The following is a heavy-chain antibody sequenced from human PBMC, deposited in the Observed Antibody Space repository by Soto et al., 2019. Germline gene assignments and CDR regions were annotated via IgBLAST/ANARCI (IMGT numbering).Heavy chain of an antibody. CDR1: RFTFSSYV. Sequence: GGSLRLSCAASRFTFSSYVMTWVRQAPGKGLEWVSTIDPRGGTTNYADSVRGRFTISRDNSQGTLHLQMNSLRAEDTAVYYCARDGPKDTVTTRGYSDYYYYYMDVWGKGTTVTVSS. V-gene: IGHV3-23*01. CDR2: IDPRGGTT. D-gene: IGHD4-17*01. CDR3: ARDGPKDTVTTRGYSDYYYYYMDV. J-gene: IGHJ6*03.